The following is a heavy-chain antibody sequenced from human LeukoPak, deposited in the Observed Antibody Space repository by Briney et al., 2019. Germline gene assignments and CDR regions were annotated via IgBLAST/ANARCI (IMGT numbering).Heavy chain of an antibody. D-gene: IGHD4-17*01. CDR3: ARARDYGDYNTQDLFVY. Sequence: ASVKVSCKASGYTFTNFGISWVRQAPGQGLEWMGWISAYNGNTNYAQRLQGRVTMTTDTSTSTAYMELRSLRSDDTAVYYCARARDYGDYNTQDLFVYWGQGTLVTVSS. J-gene: IGHJ4*02. CDR1: GYTFTNFG. CDR2: ISAYNGNT. V-gene: IGHV1-18*01.